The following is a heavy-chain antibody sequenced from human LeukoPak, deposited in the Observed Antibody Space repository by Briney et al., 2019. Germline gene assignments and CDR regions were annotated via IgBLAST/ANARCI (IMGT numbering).Heavy chain of an antibody. CDR2: IYYSGIT. D-gene: IGHD1-26*01. CDR3: ARAGRWEGRPHAFDI. CDR1: GGSFSGYY. Sequence: PSETLSLTCAVYGGSFSGYYWSWIRQPPGKGLEWIGYIYYSGITNYSPSLKSRVTISVDTSKNQFSLKLTSVTAADTAVYYCARAGRWEGRPHAFDIWGQGTMVTVSS. V-gene: IGHV4-59*01. J-gene: IGHJ3*02.